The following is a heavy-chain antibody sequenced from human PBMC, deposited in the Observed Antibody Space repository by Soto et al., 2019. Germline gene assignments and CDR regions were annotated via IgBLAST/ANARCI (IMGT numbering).Heavy chain of an antibody. CDR2: ISSSGSTI. Sequence: PGGALRLSCAASGFTVSDYYMSWIRQAPGEGLEWVSYISSSGSTIYYADSVKGRFTISRDNAKNSLYLQMNSLRAEDTAVYYCARGGLDYYDSSGPADAFDIWGQGTMVTVS. V-gene: IGHV3-11*01. D-gene: IGHD3-22*01. CDR3: ARGGLDYYDSSGPADAFDI. CDR1: GFTVSDYY. J-gene: IGHJ3*02.